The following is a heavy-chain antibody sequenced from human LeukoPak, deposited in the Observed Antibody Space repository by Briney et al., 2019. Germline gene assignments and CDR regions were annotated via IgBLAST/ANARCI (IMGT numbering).Heavy chain of an antibody. V-gene: IGHV5-51*01. J-gene: IGHJ3*02. CDR2: ISPGDSYT. CDR3: ARRRHGYKLVAFDI. D-gene: IGHD5-24*01. Sequence: GESLKISCKASGYNCTNYWIGWVRQMPGKGLEWIGIISPGDSYTNYSPSFQGHVTISADKSISTAYLQWSSLKASDTAMYYCARRRHGYKLVAFDIWGQGTMVTVSS. CDR1: GYNCTNYW.